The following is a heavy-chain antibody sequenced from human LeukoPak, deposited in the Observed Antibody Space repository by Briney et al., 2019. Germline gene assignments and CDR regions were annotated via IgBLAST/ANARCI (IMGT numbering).Heavy chain of an antibody. D-gene: IGHD3-22*01. CDR2: IYYSGST. J-gene: IGHJ5*02. V-gene: IGHV4-39*07. CDR1: GGSISSSSYY. Sequence: SETLSLTCTVSGGSISSSSYYWGWIRQPPGKGLEWIGSIYYSGSTYYNPSLKSRVTISVDTSKNQFSLKLSSVTAADTAAYYCAGYSSGYFNWFDPWGQGTLVTVSS. CDR3: AGYSSGYFNWFDP.